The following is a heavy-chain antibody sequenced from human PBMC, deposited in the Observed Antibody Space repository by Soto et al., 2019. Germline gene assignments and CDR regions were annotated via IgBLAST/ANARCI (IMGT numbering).Heavy chain of an antibody. CDR1: GASVNSGNYY. J-gene: IGHJ4*02. D-gene: IGHD2-15*01. CDR3: ARGGYCSGGSCPRDS. V-gene: IGHV4-61*01. CDR2: IYYSGST. Sequence: QVQLQQSGPGLVKPSETLALTCTVSGASVNSGNYYWSWIRQPPGKGLEWIGYIYYSGSTNYNPPLERRVTISAATSKNQFSLRLASMSAADTAVYYCARGGYCSGGSCPRDSWGQGTLVTVSS.